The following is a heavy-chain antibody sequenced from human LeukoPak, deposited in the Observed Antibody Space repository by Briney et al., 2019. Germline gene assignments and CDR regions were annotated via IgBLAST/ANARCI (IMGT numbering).Heavy chain of an antibody. CDR1: GFTFSSYD. Sequence: RGSLRLSCAASGFTFSSYDVHWVRQATGKGLEWASAIGTAGDTYYPGSVKGRFTISRENAKNSLYLQMNSLRIEDTAVYYCARGAYYYGYDQYYFDYWGQGTLVTVSS. CDR2: IGTAGDT. J-gene: IGHJ4*02. CDR3: ARGAYYYGYDQYYFDY. D-gene: IGHD3-10*01. V-gene: IGHV3-13*01.